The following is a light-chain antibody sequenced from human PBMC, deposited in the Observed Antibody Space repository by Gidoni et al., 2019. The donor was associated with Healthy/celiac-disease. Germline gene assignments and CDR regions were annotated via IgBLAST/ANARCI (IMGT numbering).Light chain of an antibody. CDR1: QSVSSY. J-gene: IGKJ1*01. CDR2: DAS. V-gene: IGKV3-11*01. CDR3: QQRSNWRWT. Sequence: EIVLTQSPATLSLSPGERATLSCRASQSVSSYLAWYQQKPGQAPRLPIYDASNRATGIPARFSGSGSGTDFTLTISSLEPEDFAVYYCQQRSNWRWTFGQGTKVEIK.